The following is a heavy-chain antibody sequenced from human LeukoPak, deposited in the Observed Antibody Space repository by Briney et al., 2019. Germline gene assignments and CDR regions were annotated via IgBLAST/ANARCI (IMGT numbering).Heavy chain of an antibody. Sequence: GGSLRLSCAASGFTFSRYWMSWVRQAPGKGLEWVASIKQDGSEKYCVDSVKGRFTISRDNANNSLYLQMNSLRADDTAVYYCARDIGLRKAAPPGWFDPWGQGALVTVSS. D-gene: IGHD6-6*01. CDR3: ARDIGLRKAAPPGWFDP. V-gene: IGHV3-7*01. CDR1: GFTFSRYW. CDR2: IKQDGSEK. J-gene: IGHJ5*02.